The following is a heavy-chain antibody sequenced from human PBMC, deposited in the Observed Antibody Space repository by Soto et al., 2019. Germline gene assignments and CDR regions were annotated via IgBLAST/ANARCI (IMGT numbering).Heavy chain of an antibody. CDR1: GYTFTGYY. Sequence: QVQLVQSGAEVKKPGASVKVSCKASGYTFTGYYMHWVRQAPGQGLEWMGWINPNSGGTNYAQKFQGWVTMTRDTSSSTAYLELSRLRSDDTAVYYWSRDGGSGGTGPSDYWGQGTLVTVSS. CDR3: SRDGGSGGTGPSDY. V-gene: IGHV1-2*04. CDR2: INPNSGGT. J-gene: IGHJ4*02. D-gene: IGHD3-10*01.